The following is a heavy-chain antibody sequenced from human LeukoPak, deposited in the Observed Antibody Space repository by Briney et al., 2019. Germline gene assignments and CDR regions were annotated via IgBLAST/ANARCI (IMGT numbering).Heavy chain of an antibody. J-gene: IGHJ1*01. CDR1: GFTFSDYY. CDR2: ICSSNSYT. V-gene: IGHV3-11*03. Sequence: PGGSLRLSCAASGFTFSDYYMSWIRQALGKGLEWVSYICSSNSYTNYADSVKGRFYADSVKGRFTISRDNDKNSLYLQMNSLRAEDTAVYYCASLTYYFDSSGYYPGYFQHWGQGTLVTVSS. CDR3: ASLTYYFDSSGYYPGYFQH. D-gene: IGHD3-22*01.